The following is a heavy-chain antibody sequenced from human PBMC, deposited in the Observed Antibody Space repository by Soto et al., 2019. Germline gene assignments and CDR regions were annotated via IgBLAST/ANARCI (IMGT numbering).Heavy chain of an antibody. D-gene: IGHD6-19*01. CDR1: GGSCSDYY. J-gene: IGHJ4*02. CDR3: ASWGVAVPGQDY. V-gene: IGHV4-34*01. Sequence: PSETLSLTCTVYGGSCSDYYWSWIRQPPGKGLEWIGDSDHSGSTSYNPSLKSRITISVDTSNNRFSLKLSSVTAADTAVYYCASWGVAVPGQDYWGQGTLVTVSS. CDR2: SDHSGST.